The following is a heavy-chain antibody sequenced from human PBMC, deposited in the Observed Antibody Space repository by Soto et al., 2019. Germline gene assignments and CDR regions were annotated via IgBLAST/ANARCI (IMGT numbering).Heavy chain of an antibody. Sequence: QVQLVQSGAEVKKPGSSVTVSCKASGGTFSSYTISWVRQAPGQGLEWMGGIIPIFGTANYAQKFQGRVTITSDECTSTAYMALSSLRSADTAVYYCARGNHRWLLLRYFDLWGRGTLVTVSS. CDR2: IIPIFGTA. CDR3: ARGNHRWLLLRYFDL. J-gene: IGHJ2*01. D-gene: IGHD5-12*01. CDR1: GGTFSSYT. V-gene: IGHV1-69*05.